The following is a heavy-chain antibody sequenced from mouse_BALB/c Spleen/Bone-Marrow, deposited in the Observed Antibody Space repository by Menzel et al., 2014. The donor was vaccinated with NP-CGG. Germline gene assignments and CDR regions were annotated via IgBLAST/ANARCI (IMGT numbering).Heavy chain of an antibody. CDR3: ARGGISIDY. V-gene: IGHV1-80*01. Sequence: QVQLQQSGAELVRPGSSVKISCKASGYAFSIYWMNWVKQRPGQGLEWIGQIYPGDDDTDYNGKFKGKATLTADRSSSTAYMQLNSLTSEDSAVYFCARGGISIDYWGQGTTLTGSS. CDR1: GYAFSIYW. CDR2: IYPGDDDT. J-gene: IGHJ2*01.